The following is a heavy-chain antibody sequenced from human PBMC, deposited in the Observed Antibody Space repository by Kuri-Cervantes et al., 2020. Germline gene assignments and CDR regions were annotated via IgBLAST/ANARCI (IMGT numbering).Heavy chain of an antibody. D-gene: IGHD5-24*01. CDR1: GFTFSSYG. V-gene: IGHV3-30*18. J-gene: IGHJ4*02. CDR3: AKDVHGYNDY. Sequence: GESLKISCAASGFTFSSYGMHWVRQAPGKGLEWVAVISYDGSNKYYADSVKGRFTISRDNSKNTLYLQMNILRAEDTAVYCCAKDVHGYNDYWGQGTLVTVSS. CDR2: ISYDGSNK.